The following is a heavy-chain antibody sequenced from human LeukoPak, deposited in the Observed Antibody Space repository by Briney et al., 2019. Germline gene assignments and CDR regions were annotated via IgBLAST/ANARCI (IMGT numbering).Heavy chain of an antibody. J-gene: IGHJ3*02. V-gene: IGHV4-31*03. Sequence: PSQTLSLTCNVSGVFVRDGRYYWTWIRQHPGKGLEWIGYKYYSGSAKYNPSLKSRLTISIDTSKNQFSLHLSSVTAADTATYYCATPYCSSISCLDVFNMWGQGTRVTVSS. D-gene: IGHD2-2*01. CDR1: GVFVRDGRYY. CDR2: KYYSGSA. CDR3: ATPYCSSISCLDVFNM.